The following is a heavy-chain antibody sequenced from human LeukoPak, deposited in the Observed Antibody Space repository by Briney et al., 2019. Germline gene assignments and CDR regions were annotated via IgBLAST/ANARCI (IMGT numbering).Heavy chain of an antibody. CDR2: INSDGSST. V-gene: IGHV3-74*01. CDR1: GFTFSSYW. Sequence: GRSLRLSCAASGFTFSSYWMHWVRQAPGKGLVWVSRINSDGSSTSYADSVKGRFTISRDNAKNTLYLQMNSLRAEDTAVYYCARGRYSGSYYDWGQGTLVTVSS. D-gene: IGHD1-26*01. J-gene: IGHJ4*02. CDR3: ARGRYSGSYYD.